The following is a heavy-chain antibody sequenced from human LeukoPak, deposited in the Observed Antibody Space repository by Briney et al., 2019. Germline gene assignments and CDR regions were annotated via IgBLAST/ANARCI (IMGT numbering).Heavy chain of an antibody. V-gene: IGHV3-23*01. CDR3: AKGCGGDCYSWVVGAFDI. Sequence: GGSLRLSCAASGFTFSDNYMSWVRQAPGKGLEWVSAISGSGGSTYYADSVKGRFTISRDNSKNTLYLQMNSLRAEDTAVYYCAKGCGGDCYSWVVGAFDIWGQGTMVTVSS. D-gene: IGHD2-21*02. J-gene: IGHJ3*02. CDR1: GFTFSDNY. CDR2: ISGSGGST.